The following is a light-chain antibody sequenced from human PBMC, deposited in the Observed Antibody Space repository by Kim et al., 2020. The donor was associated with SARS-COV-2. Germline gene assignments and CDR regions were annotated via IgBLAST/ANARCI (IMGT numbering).Light chain of an antibody. CDR2: RGS. CDR3: QQYSNYWT. CDR1: QSISIW. Sequence: SAFGGDSVPITCRASQSISIWLAWYQQKPGKAPKLLIYRGSSLESGVPSRFSGSGSGTEFTLTISSLQPDDVATYYYQQYSNYWTFGQGTKVDIK. J-gene: IGKJ1*01. V-gene: IGKV1-5*03.